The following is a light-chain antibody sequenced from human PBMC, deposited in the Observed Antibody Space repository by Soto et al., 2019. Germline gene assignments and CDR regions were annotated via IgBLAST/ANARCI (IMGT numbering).Light chain of an antibody. V-gene: IGLV1-47*01. CDR2: WNN. J-gene: IGLJ1*01. CDR1: RSNIGSHS. CDR3: AAWDDSMSAYV. Sequence: SALTHPPSASHTPGQRVSIPCSGRRSNIGSHSVYWPQRLPGTASKLLVYWNNQRPSGVPDRFSDSKSGTSASLAISGLRSEDEADYYCAAWDDSMSAYVFGTGTKVTVL.